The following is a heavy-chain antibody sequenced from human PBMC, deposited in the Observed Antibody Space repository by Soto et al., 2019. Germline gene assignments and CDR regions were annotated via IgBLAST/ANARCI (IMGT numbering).Heavy chain of an antibody. CDR2: ISWDGGST. Sequence: EVQLVESGGVVVQPGGSLRLSCAASGFTFDDYTKHWVRQAPGKGLEWVSLISWDGGSTYYADSVKGRFTISRDNSKNSLYLQMNSLRTEDTALYYCAKEVGVVAAGAFDYWGQGTLVTVSS. CDR3: AKEVGVVAAGAFDY. CDR1: GFTFDDYT. J-gene: IGHJ4*02. D-gene: IGHD2-15*01. V-gene: IGHV3-43*01.